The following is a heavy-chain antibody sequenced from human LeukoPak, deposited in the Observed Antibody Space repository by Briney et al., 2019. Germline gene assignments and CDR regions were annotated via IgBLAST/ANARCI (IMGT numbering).Heavy chain of an antibody. CDR2: MNPNSGTT. V-gene: IGHV1-8*01. CDR1: GYTFTSYD. Sequence: ASVRVSCKASGYTFTSYDFNWVRQAPGQGPEWIGWMNPNSGTTGYAQKFQGRVTMTRDTSTSTVYMELSSLRSEDTAVYYCARVGYDFWSGYQLIFDYWGQGTLVTVSS. J-gene: IGHJ4*02. CDR3: ARVGYDFWSGYQLIFDY. D-gene: IGHD3-3*01.